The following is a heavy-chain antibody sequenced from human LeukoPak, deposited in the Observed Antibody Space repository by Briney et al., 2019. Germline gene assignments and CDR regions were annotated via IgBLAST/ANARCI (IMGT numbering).Heavy chain of an antibody. Sequence: SETLSLTCAVYGGSFSGYYWSWIRQPPGKGLEWIGEINHSGSTNYNPSLKSRVTISVDTSKNQFSLKLSSVTAADTAVYYCARATITIFGVVIIPGWFDPWGQGTLVTVSS. CDR2: INHSGST. V-gene: IGHV4-34*01. J-gene: IGHJ5*02. CDR3: ARATITIFGVVIIPGWFDP. D-gene: IGHD3-3*01. CDR1: GGSFSGYY.